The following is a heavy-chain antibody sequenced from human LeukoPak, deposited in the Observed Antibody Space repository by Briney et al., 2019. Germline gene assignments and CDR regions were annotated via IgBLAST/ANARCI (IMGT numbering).Heavy chain of an antibody. CDR3: ASQRGYSYGYRAY. Sequence: SETLSLTCAVSGYSISSGYYWGWIRQPPGKGLEWIGSIYHSGSTYYNPSLKSRVTISVDTSKNRFSLKLSSVTAADTAVYYCASQRGYSYGYRAYWGQGTLVTVSS. J-gene: IGHJ4*02. V-gene: IGHV4-38-2*01. D-gene: IGHD5-18*01. CDR1: GYSISSGYY. CDR2: IYHSGST.